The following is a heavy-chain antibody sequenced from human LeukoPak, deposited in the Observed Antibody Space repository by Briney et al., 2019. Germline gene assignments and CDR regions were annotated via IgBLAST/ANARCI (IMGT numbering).Heavy chain of an antibody. Sequence: ASVKVSCKSSGYTFTSYGISWVRQAPGQGLEWMGWISAYNGNTNYAQKLQGRVTMTTDTSTSTAYMELGSLRSDDTAVYYCARWYYDILTGYYALYYFDYWGQGTLVTVSS. V-gene: IGHV1-18*04. CDR1: GYTFTSYG. CDR3: ARWYYDILTGYYALYYFDY. J-gene: IGHJ4*02. CDR2: ISAYNGNT. D-gene: IGHD3-9*01.